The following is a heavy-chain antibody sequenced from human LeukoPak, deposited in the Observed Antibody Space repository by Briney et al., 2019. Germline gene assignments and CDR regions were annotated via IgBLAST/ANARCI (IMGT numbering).Heavy chain of an antibody. Sequence: GGSLRLSCAASGFTFSTYAMHWVRQTPGKGLEYVSAISTNGGGTYYANSVKGRFTISRDNSKNTLYLQMGSLRAEDMAVYYCARDGGLDYYGSGSPGYFDYWGQGTLVTVSS. D-gene: IGHD3-10*01. J-gene: IGHJ4*02. CDR3: ARDGGLDYYGSGSPGYFDY. V-gene: IGHV3-64*01. CDR2: ISTNGGGT. CDR1: GFTFSTYA.